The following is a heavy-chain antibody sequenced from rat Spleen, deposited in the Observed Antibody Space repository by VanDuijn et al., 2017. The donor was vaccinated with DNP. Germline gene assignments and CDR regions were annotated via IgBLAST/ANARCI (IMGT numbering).Heavy chain of an antibody. CDR2: INSAGNT. J-gene: IGHJ2*01. CDR1: GHSITNSYR. V-gene: IGHV3-3*01. D-gene: IGHD5-1*01. CDR3: AIQLGVFDY. Sequence: EVQLQESGPGLVKPSQSLSLTCSVTGHSITNSYRWNWIRKFPGNKLEWMGYINSAGNTRYNPSLNSRLSITRDTSKNQFFLQVTSVRNEDTATYYCAIQLGVFDYWGQGIMVIVSS.